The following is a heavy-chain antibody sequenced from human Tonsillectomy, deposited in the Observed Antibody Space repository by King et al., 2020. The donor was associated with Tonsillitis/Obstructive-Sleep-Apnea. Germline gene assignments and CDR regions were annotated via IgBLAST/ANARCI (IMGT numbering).Heavy chain of an antibody. CDR3: AKEGLWFGEVSDY. V-gene: IGHV3-23*04. CDR1: GFTFSSYA. Sequence: VQLVESGGGLVQPGGSLRLSCAASGFTFSSYAMSWVRQAPGKGLEWVAAISGSGGNTYYADSVKGRFTISRDNSTNTLYLQMNSLRAEDTAVYYCAKEGLWFGEVSDYWGQGTLVTVSS. D-gene: IGHD3-10*01. J-gene: IGHJ4*02. CDR2: ISGSGGNT.